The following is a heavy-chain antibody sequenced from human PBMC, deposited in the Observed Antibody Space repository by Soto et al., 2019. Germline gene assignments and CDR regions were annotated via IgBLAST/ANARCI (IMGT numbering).Heavy chain of an antibody. Sequence: GGSLRLSCAASVFTFSSYHMNWVRQAPGKGLEWVSSITSSGVYYRDSVKGRFTISGDNAKNSLYLQMNSLRAEDTAVYYCARDPSGSGPDFDYWGQGILVTVSS. CDR2: ITSSGV. J-gene: IGHJ4*02. CDR3: ARDPSGSGPDFDY. D-gene: IGHD3-10*01. V-gene: IGHV3-21*01. CDR1: VFTFSSYH.